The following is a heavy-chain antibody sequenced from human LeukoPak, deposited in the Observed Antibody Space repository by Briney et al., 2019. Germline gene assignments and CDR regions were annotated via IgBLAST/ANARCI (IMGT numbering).Heavy chain of an antibody. V-gene: IGHV3-23*01. CDR3: AKGPRTAPDDAFDI. Sequence: GGSLRLSCAASGFTFSNYAMSWVRQAPGKGLEWVSAISATGGSTYYVDSVKGRFTISRDNSKNTLYLQMDSLRAEDTAVYYCAKGPRTAPDDAFDIWGQGAMVTVSS. CDR2: ISATGGST. CDR1: GFTFSNYA. J-gene: IGHJ3*02. D-gene: IGHD2-21*02.